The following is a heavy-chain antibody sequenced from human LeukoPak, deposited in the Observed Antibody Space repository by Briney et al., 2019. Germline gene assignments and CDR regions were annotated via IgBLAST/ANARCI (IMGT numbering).Heavy chain of an antibody. J-gene: IGHJ3*02. V-gene: IGHV4-4*07. D-gene: IGHD2-21*01. CDR1: GGSISSFY. CDR3: ARKGGEGAFDI. Sequence: SETLSLNCTVSGGSISSFYWSWIRQPAGKGLEWIGRVYSTGSTNYNPSLKSRVTISVDTSKNQFSLKLSSVTAADTAVYYCARKGGEGAFDIWGQGTMVTVSS. CDR2: VYSTGST.